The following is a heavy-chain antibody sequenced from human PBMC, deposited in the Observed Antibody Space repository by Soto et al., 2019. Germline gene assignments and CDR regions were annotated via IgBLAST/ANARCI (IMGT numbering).Heavy chain of an antibody. Sequence: SETLSLTCAVYGGSFSGYYWSWIRQPPGKGLEWIGEINHSGSTNYNPSLKSRVTISVDTSKNQFSLKLSSVTAADTAMYYCAREGAGYWGQGTLVTVSS. D-gene: IGHD6-19*01. J-gene: IGHJ4*02. V-gene: IGHV4-34*01. CDR2: INHSGST. CDR3: AREGAGY. CDR1: GGSFSGYY.